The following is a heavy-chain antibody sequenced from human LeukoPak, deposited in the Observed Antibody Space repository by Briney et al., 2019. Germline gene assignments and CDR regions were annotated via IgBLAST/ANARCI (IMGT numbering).Heavy chain of an antibody. Sequence: SETLSLTCAVSGYSISSGYYWGWIRQPPGKGLEWIGSIYHSGSTYYNPSLKSRVTISVDTSKNQFSLKLSSVTAADTAVYYCARREDGYYDSSGYYYYWGQGTLVTVPS. V-gene: IGHV4-38-2*01. CDR2: IYHSGST. CDR3: ARREDGYYDSSGYYYY. J-gene: IGHJ4*02. D-gene: IGHD3-22*01. CDR1: GYSISSGYY.